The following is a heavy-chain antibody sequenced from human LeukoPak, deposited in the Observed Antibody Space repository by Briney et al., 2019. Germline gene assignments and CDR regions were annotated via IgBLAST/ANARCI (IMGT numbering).Heavy chain of an antibody. J-gene: IGHJ4*02. Sequence: KPSETLSLTCTVSGGSISSSSYYWGWIRQPPGKGLEWIGSIYYSGSTYYNPSLKSRVTISVDTSKNQFSLKLSSVTAADTAVYYRARLHSTSHFDYWGQGTLVTVSS. V-gene: IGHV4-39*01. CDR1: GGSISSSSYY. CDR3: ARLHSTSHFDY. D-gene: IGHD2-2*01. CDR2: IYYSGST.